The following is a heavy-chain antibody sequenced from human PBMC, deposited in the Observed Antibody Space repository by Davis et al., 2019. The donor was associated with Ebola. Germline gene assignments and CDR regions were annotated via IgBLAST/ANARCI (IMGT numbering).Heavy chain of an antibody. CDR2: IGSSSNGR. CDR3: LGDPNWAFGY. V-gene: IGHV3-23*01. J-gene: IGHJ4*02. D-gene: IGHD3-16*01. CDR1: GFDFSCCA. Sequence: GESLKISCAGSGFDFSCCAMNWVRQAPGKGLEWVSGIGSSSNGRHYADSVRGRFSVSRDNSKNTLFLEMNSLRVDDTAIYFCLGDPNWAFGYWGQGTLVTVSS.